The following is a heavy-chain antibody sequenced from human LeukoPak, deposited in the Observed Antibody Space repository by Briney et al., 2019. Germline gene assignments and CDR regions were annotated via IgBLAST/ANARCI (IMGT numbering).Heavy chain of an antibody. CDR2: IKHDGGEK. D-gene: IGHD5-18*01. Sequence: PAGSLRLSCAASGFTFSTYWISWVRQPPGKGREWVAKIKHDGGEKYYVDSVKGRFTISRDNAKNSLYLQMDSLRAEDTALYYCARVDTAEGTLVDYWGQGTLVTVSS. CDR3: ARVDTAEGTLVDY. CDR1: GFTFSTYW. V-gene: IGHV3-7*01. J-gene: IGHJ4*02.